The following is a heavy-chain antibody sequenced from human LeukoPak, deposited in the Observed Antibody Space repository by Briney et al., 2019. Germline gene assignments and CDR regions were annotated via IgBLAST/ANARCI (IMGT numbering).Heavy chain of an antibody. CDR3: ARVLGTPPAREWFLGYYYMDV. CDR1: GYTFTSYG. D-gene: IGHD3-3*01. V-gene: IGHV1-18*01. J-gene: IGHJ6*03. CDR2: ISAYNGNT. Sequence: ASVKVSCKASGYTFTSYGISWVRQAPGQGLEWMGWISAYNGNTNYAQKLQGRVTMTTDTSTSTAYMELRSLRSDDTAVYYCARVLGTPPAREWFLGYYYMDVWGKGTTVTVSS.